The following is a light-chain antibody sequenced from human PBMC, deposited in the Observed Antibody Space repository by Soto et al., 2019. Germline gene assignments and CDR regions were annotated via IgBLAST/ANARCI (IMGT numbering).Light chain of an antibody. V-gene: IGLV1-47*02. J-gene: IGLJ3*02. CDR1: SSNIGSNY. Sequence: QSVLTQPPSASGTPGQGVIISCSGTSSNIGSNYVYWYRLLPGTAPKLVMFSNVMRPPGVPDRFSGAKSGTSASLAISGLRPEDEAHYFCAAWDASLSGWVFGGGTKLTVL. CDR2: SNV. CDR3: AAWDASLSGWV.